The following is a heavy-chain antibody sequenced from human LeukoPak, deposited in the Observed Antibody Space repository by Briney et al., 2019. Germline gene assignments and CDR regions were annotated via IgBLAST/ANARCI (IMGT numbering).Heavy chain of an antibody. CDR3: ARLKFYDSTGYSPGYYMDV. D-gene: IGHD3-22*01. V-gene: IGHV4-4*07. CDR2: IYGSGIT. CDR1: GGSIISNY. J-gene: IGHJ6*03. Sequence: SETLSLTCTVSGGSIISNYWSWIRQSAGRGLEWIGRIYGSGITDYNPSLKSRVTISLDTSTKQFSLRLSSVTAADTAVYYCARLKFYDSTGYSPGYYMDVWGKGTTVSVFS.